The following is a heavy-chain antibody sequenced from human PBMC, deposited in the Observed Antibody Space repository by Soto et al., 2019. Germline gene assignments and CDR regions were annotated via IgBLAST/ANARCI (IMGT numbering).Heavy chain of an antibody. CDR3: ARGIFGSGTANDY. CDR2: INDDGSAP. V-gene: IGHV3-74*01. J-gene: IGHJ4*02. D-gene: IGHD3-10*01. Sequence: EVQLVESGGGLVQPGGSLRLSCAASGFTFSGSWMHWVRQAPGKELVWVSRINDDGSAPSYADFVKGRFTISRDNAKDTLFLQMNGLRAEDTAVYYCARGIFGSGTANDYWGQGTLVTVSS. CDR1: GFTFSGSW.